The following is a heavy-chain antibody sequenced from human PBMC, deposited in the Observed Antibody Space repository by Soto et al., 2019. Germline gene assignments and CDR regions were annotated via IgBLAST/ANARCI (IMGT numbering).Heavy chain of an antibody. V-gene: IGHV1-18*01. CDR1: GYTFSNYG. CDR2: ISGYNGNT. J-gene: IGHJ6*02. D-gene: IGHD6-19*01. Sequence: QVQLVQSGAEVTKPGASVTVSCKTSGYTFSNYGINWVRQAPGQGLEWMGWISGYNGNTNYAQTGQGRVTMTKETSTGTVYMELRSLKSDDTAIYYCSRFIMVGGWFDPNYYHGMDVWGQGTTVTVSS. CDR3: SRFIMVGGWFDPNYYHGMDV.